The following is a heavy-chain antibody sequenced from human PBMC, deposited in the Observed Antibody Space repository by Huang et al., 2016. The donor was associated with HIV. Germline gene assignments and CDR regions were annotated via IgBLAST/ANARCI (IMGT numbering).Heavy chain of an antibody. V-gene: IGHV1-18*01. CDR3: ARDSPLLGVVIVVVPTAPNAFDI. D-gene: IGHD2-2*01. Sequence: QVQLVQSGVEVKKPGASVKVSCKASGYTFTSYGISWVRQAPGQGVEWMGLMSDYKGGTKEAQNVQGRVTMTTDTSTGTAYMELRSMRSDDTAVYYCARDSPLLGVVIVVVPTAPNAFDIWGQGTMVTVSS. CDR2: MSDYKGGT. J-gene: IGHJ3*02. CDR1: GYTFTSYG.